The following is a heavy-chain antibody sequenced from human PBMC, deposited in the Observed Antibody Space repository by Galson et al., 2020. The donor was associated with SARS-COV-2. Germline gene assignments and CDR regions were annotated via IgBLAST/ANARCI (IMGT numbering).Heavy chain of an antibody. CDR2: IRSRPNNYAT. CDR1: GFAFSGSA. CDR3: ARFVEAANYFDY. D-gene: IGHD6-25*01. Sequence: GGSLRLSCAASGFAFSGSAIHWVRQASGKGLAWVGRIRSRPNNYATAYAASVNDRFTISRDDAKNTAYLQMNSLRTEDTALYYCARFVEAANYFDYWGQGALVTVSS. J-gene: IGHJ4*02. V-gene: IGHV3-73*01.